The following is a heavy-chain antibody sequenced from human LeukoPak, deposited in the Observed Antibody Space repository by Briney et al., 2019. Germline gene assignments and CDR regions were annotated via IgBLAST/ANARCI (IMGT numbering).Heavy chain of an antibody. CDR3: ARDEYYDFWSGYIKN. Sequence: SVKVSCKASGGTFSSYAISWVRQAPGQGLEWMGGVIPIFGTANYAQKFQGRVTITADESTSTAYMELSSLRSEDTAVYYCARDEYYDFWSGYIKNWGQGTLVTVSS. CDR2: VIPIFGTA. D-gene: IGHD3-3*01. J-gene: IGHJ4*02. CDR1: GGTFSSYA. V-gene: IGHV1-69*13.